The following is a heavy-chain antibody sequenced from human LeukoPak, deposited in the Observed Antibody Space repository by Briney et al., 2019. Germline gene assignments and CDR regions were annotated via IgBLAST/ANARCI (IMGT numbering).Heavy chain of an antibody. CDR2: IYYSGST. J-gene: IGHJ4*02. Sequence: SETLSLTCTVSGGSISSSSYYWGWIRQPPGKGLEWIGSIYYSGSTNYNPSLKSRVTISVDTSKNQFSLKLSSVTAADTAVYYCARSLNSYGHSSLFDYWGQGTLVTVSS. CDR3: ARSLNSYGHSSLFDY. CDR1: GGSISSSSYY. V-gene: IGHV4-39*07. D-gene: IGHD5-18*01.